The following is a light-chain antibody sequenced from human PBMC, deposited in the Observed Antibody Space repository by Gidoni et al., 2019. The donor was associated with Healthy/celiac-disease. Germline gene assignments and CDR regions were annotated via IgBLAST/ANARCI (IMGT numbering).Light chain of an antibody. Sequence: DIQMTQSPSSLSASVGDRVTITCQASQDISNYLNWYQQKPEKAPKLLIYDASNLETGVPSRFSGSGSGTDFTFTISSLQPEDIATYYWQQYDNLPLTVGGGTKVEIK. V-gene: IGKV1-33*01. J-gene: IGKJ4*01. CDR3: QQYDNLPLT. CDR2: DAS. CDR1: QDISNY.